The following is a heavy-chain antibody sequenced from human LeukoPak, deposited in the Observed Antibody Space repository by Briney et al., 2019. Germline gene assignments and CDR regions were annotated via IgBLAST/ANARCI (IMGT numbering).Heavy chain of an antibody. Sequence: PGGSLRLSCAASGFTFSSYSMNWVRQAPGKGLEWVSSISSSSSYIYYADSVKGRFTISRDNAKNSLYLQMNSLRAEDTAMYYCAREVRYYYGSGSQYYFDYWGQGTLVTVSS. CDR1: GFTFSSYS. V-gene: IGHV3-21*04. J-gene: IGHJ4*02. CDR2: ISSSSSYI. D-gene: IGHD3-10*01. CDR3: AREVRYYYGSGSQYYFDY.